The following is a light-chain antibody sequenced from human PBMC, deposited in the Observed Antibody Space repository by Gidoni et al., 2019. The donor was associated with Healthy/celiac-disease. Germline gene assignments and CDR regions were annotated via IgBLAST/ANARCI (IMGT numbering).Light chain of an antibody. CDR3: NSRDSSGNHWV. CDR2: GKN. CDR1: SLRSYY. J-gene: IGLJ3*02. V-gene: IGLV3-19*01. Sequence: SSELTQDPAVSVALGQTVRIPCQGDSLRSYYASWYQQKPGQAPVRVIYGKNNRPSGIPDRFSGSSSGNTASLTITGAQAEDEADYYCNSRDSSGNHWVFGGGTK.